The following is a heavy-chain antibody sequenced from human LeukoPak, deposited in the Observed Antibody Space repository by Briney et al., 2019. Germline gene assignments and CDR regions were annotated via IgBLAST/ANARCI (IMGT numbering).Heavy chain of an antibody. CDR1: GGSISSYY. J-gene: IGHJ4*02. D-gene: IGHD6-19*01. Sequence: PSETLSLTCTVSGGSISSYYWSWIRQPPGKGLEWIGEINHSGSTNYNPSLKSRVTISVDTSKNQFSLKLSSVTAADTAVYYCARGRRVAVHFDYWGQGTLVTVSS. V-gene: IGHV4-34*01. CDR3: ARGRRVAVHFDY. CDR2: INHSGST.